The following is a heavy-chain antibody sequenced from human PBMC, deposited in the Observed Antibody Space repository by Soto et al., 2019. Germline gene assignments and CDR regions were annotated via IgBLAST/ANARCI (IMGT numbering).Heavy chain of an antibody. CDR2: IYPGTSNT. Sequence: GESLKISCEGSGYRFNSYWIAWVRQMPGKGLEWMGIIYPGTSNTLYSPSFQGQVTISVDKSITTAFLQWSSLKASDTAMYYYERGVDGHTWSLYWGQGTLVTVSS. V-gene: IGHV5-51*01. CDR3: ERGVDGHTWSLY. J-gene: IGHJ4*02. D-gene: IGHD3-3*01. CDR1: GYRFNSYW.